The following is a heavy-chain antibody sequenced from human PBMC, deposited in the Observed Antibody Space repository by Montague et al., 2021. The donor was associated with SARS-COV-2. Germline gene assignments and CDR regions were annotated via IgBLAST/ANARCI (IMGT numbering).Heavy chain of an antibody. Sequence: SLRLSCAASVFTFSSYEMNWVRQAPGKGLEWVSYISSSSSTIYYADSXKGRFTISRDNAKNSLYLQMNSLRAEDTAVYYCARDGALYSSGWWGGDFDYWGQGTLVTVSS. CDR3: ARDGALYSSGWWGGDFDY. J-gene: IGHJ4*02. D-gene: IGHD6-19*01. CDR2: ISSSSSTI. V-gene: IGHV3-48*03. CDR1: VFTFSSYE.